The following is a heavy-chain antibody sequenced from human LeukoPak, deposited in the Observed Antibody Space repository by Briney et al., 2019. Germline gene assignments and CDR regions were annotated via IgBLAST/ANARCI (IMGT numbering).Heavy chain of an antibody. Sequence: SETLSLTCTVSGGSISSSSYYWGWIRQPPGKGLEWIGSIYYSGSTYYNPSLKSRVTISVDTSKNQFSLKLSSVTAADTAVYYCARDYSSGWTADAFDIWGQGTMVTVSS. CDR2: IYYSGST. D-gene: IGHD6-19*01. V-gene: IGHV4-39*07. CDR3: ARDYSSGWTADAFDI. CDR1: GGSISSSSYY. J-gene: IGHJ3*02.